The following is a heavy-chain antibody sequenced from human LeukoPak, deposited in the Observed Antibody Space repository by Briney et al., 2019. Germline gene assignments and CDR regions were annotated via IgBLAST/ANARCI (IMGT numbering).Heavy chain of an antibody. CDR2: ISSSSSYI. CDR3: AREWSGWYDY. D-gene: IGHD6-19*01. J-gene: IGHJ4*02. Sequence: GGSLRLSCAASGFTFSSYSMNWIRQAPGKGLEWVSSISSSSSYIYYADSVKGRFTISRDNAKNSLYLQMNSLRAEDTAVYYCAREWSGWYDYWGQGTLVTVSS. CDR1: GFTFSSYS. V-gene: IGHV3-21*01.